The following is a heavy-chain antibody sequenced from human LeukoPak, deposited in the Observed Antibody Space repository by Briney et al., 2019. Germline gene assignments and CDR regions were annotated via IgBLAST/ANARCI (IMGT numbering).Heavy chain of an antibody. Sequence: ASVKVSCTASVYTFTTYSINWVRQAPGQGLEWMGWISTYNGNTNYAHKLQGRVTMTTDTSTSTAYMELRSLRSDDTAVYYCAKDRWRDGSSSFDNWGQGTLVTVSS. CDR3: AKDRWRDGSSSFDN. CDR2: ISTYNGNT. J-gene: IGHJ4*02. CDR1: VYTFTTYS. D-gene: IGHD6-6*01. V-gene: IGHV1-18*01.